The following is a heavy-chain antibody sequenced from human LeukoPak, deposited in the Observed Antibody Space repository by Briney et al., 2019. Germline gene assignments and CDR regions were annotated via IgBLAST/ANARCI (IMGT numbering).Heavy chain of an antibody. CDR1: GFTFSSYW. J-gene: IGHJ4*02. CDR2: IKQDGSEK. CDR3: ARGLAPPVGAGDY. V-gene: IGHV3-7*01. Sequence: GGSLRLSCAASGFTFSSYWMSWVRQAPGKGLERVANIKQDGSEKYYVDSVEGRFTISRDNAKNSLYLQMNSLRAEDTAVYYCARGLAPPVGAGDYWGQGTLVTVSS. D-gene: IGHD1-26*01.